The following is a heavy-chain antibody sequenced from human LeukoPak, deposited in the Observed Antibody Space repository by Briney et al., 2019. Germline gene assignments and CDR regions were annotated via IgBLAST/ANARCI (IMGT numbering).Heavy chain of an antibody. D-gene: IGHD4-17*01. CDR1: GGSISSGGYY. CDR2: VYYSGST. Sequence: SETLSLTCTVSGGSISSGGYYWSWIRQHPGKGLEWIGYVYYSGSTYYNPSLKSRVTISVDTSKNQFSLKLTSVTAADTAVYYCASTGDSYYYGMDVWGQGTTVTVSS. J-gene: IGHJ6*02. CDR3: ASTGDSYYYGMDV. V-gene: IGHV4-31*03.